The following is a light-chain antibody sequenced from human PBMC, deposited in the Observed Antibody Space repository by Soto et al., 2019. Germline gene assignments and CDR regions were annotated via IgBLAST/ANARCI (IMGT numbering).Light chain of an antibody. CDR2: DAS. CDR3: LQYSSYPRT. Sequence: DIQMTQSPSTLSASVGDRVVINCRASQSITTWLAWYQQKPAQAPKLLIYDASSLESGVPSRFSGSGTGTEFTLTISSLQPEDFATYYCLQYSSYPRTFGRGTKVDIK. CDR1: QSITTW. V-gene: IGKV1-5*01. J-gene: IGKJ1*01.